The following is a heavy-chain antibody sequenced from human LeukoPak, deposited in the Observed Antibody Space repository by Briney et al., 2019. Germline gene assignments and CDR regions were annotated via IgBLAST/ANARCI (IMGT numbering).Heavy chain of an antibody. CDR1: GFTFSSYS. CDR3: AREPYNYYGMDV. Sequence: GGSLRLSCAASGFTFSSYSMNWVRQAPGKGLEWVSSISSSSSYIFYADSVKGRFTISRDNAKNSLYLQMNSLRAEDTAAYFCAREPYNYYGMDVWGQGTTVTVSS. CDR2: ISSSSSYI. J-gene: IGHJ6*02. V-gene: IGHV3-21*01.